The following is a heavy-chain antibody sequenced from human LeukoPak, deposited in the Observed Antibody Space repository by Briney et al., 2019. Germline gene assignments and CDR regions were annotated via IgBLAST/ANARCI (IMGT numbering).Heavy chain of an antibody. Sequence: GESLKISCKGSGYSFSTYWIAWVRQMLGKGLECMGIIYPGDSDTRYSPSFQGQVTISADKSISTAYLQWSSLKASDTAMYYCARLLEGVAGTWGYWGQGTLVTVSS. V-gene: IGHV5-51*01. D-gene: IGHD6-19*01. CDR1: GYSFSTYW. CDR2: IYPGDSDT. J-gene: IGHJ4*02. CDR3: ARLLEGVAGTWGY.